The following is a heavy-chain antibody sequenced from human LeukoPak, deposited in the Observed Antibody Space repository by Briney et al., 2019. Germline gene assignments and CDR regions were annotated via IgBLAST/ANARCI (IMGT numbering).Heavy chain of an antibody. CDR1: GGSISTNNYY. D-gene: IGHD1-1*01. V-gene: IGHV4-39*07. CDR3: ARGYNHFDY. CDR2: IFYSGST. J-gene: IGHJ4*02. Sequence: SETLSLTCTVSGGSISTNNYYWGWTRQPPGRGLEWIGNIFYSGSTNYNPSLKSRVTISVDTSKNQFSLKLSSVTAADTAVYYCARGYNHFDYWGQGTLVTVSS.